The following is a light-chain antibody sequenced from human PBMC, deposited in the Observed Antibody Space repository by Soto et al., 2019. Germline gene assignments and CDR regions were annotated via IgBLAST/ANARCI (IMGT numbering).Light chain of an antibody. CDR1: QSINNY. CDR3: QQGYSTPTIT. J-gene: IGKJ5*01. Sequence: DIQATQSPSSLSASVGDRVTITCRASQSINNYLNWYQQKPGKAPKLLIYAASSLQSGVPSRFSGGGSGTDFTLSLTSLQPEDFATYYGQQGYSTPTITVGQGTRLEI. V-gene: IGKV1-39*01. CDR2: AAS.